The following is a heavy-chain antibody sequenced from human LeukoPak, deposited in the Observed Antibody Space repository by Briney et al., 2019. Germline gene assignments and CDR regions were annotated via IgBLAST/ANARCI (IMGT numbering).Heavy chain of an antibody. D-gene: IGHD2-2*02. CDR2: ISGSGGST. V-gene: IGHV3-23*01. CDR1: GFTFSSYA. J-gene: IGHJ5*02. Sequence: GGSLRLSCAASGFTFSSYAMSWVRQAPGKGLEWVSAISGSGGSTYYADSVKGRFTISRDNSKNTLYLQMNSLRAEDTAVYYCASRSATWYKEYSWFDPWGQGTLVIVSS. CDR3: ASRSATWYKEYSWFDP.